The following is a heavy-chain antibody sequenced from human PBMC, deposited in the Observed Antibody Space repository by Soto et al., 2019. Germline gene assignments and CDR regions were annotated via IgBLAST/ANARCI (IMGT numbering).Heavy chain of an antibody. Sequence: QVQLVESGGGVVQPGRSLRLSCAASGFTFSSYAMHWVRQAPGKGLEWVAVISYDGSNKYYADSVKGRFTISRDNYKNTLYLQMNSLRAEDTAVYYCARDSSNYFDYWGQGTLVTVSS. CDR1: GFTFSSYA. V-gene: IGHV3-30-3*01. D-gene: IGHD2-15*01. CDR2: ISYDGSNK. J-gene: IGHJ4*02. CDR3: ARDSSNYFDY.